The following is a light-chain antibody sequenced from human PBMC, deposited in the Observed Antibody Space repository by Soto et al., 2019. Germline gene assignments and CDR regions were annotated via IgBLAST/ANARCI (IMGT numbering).Light chain of an antibody. Sequence: EVGLTQSPGALSLSPGEGVTLSCRASQNIRGNELAWYRQKRGQAPRLLMYGGSTRADGIPDRFSGRGTGTNFTLTISRLEPEDSAVYYCQDYGTSHPWTFGQGTKLESK. J-gene: IGKJ1*01. CDR3: QDYGTSHPWT. CDR2: GGS. CDR1: QNIRGNE. V-gene: IGKV3-20*01.